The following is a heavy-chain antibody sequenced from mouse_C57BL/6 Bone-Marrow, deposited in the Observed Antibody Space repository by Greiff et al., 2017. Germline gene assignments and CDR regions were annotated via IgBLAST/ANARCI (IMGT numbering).Heavy chain of an antibody. D-gene: IGHD1-1*01. CDR3: AKPHYGSSYVRFAY. V-gene: IGHV1-22*01. J-gene: IGHJ3*01. Sequence: VQLQQSGPELVKPGASVKMSCKASGYTFTDYNMHWVKQSHGKSLEWIGYINPNNGGTSYNQKFKGKATLTVNKSSSTAYMELRSLTSEDSAVYYCAKPHYGSSYVRFAYWGQGTLVTVSA. CDR2: INPNNGGT. CDR1: GYTFTDYN.